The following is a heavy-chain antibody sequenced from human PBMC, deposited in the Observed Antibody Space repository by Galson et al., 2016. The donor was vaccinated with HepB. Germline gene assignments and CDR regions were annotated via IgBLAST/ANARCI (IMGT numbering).Heavy chain of an antibody. CDR3: ARNNDGYDY. D-gene: IGHD5-24*01. Sequence: SLRLSCAASGFTFNHYAMPWVRQAPGKGLEWVSTVSASAETTYYADSVKGRFTISRDTSKNTLTLQMSSLRAEDLAVYYCARNNDGYDYWGQGTLVTVSS. CDR2: VSASAETT. J-gene: IGHJ4*02. V-gene: IGHV3-23*01. CDR1: GFTFNHYA.